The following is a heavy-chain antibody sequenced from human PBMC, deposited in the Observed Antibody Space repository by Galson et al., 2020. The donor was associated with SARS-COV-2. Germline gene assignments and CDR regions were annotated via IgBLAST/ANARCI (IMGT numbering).Heavy chain of an antibody. CDR1: AGSISSNY. CDR2: VYYSGSSGST. V-gene: IGHV4-59*01. D-gene: IGHD6-19*01. CDR3: VRYRGCSGWYYFDY. J-gene: IGHJ4*02. Sequence: ETSETLSLTWTASAGSISSNYWTWIRQPPGKGLEWMGYVYYSGSSGSTNYNPSLESRVTISVDTSKNQFSLKLTSVTAADTAVYYCVRYRGCSGWYYFDYWGQGTLVTVSS.